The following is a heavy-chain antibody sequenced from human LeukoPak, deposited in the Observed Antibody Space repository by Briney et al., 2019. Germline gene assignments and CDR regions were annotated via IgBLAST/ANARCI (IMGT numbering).Heavy chain of an antibody. CDR2: ISGSGGST. CDR3: AKAPLVVVSQFNH. D-gene: IGHD3-22*01. V-gene: IGHV3-23*01. Sequence: GGSLRLSCAASGFTFSSYAMSWVRQSPGKGLEWVSAISGSGGSTYYADSVKGRFTISRDNSKNTLYLQMNSLRAEDTAVYYCAKAPLVVVSQFNHWGQGNLVTVSS. CDR1: GFTFSSYA. J-gene: IGHJ4*02.